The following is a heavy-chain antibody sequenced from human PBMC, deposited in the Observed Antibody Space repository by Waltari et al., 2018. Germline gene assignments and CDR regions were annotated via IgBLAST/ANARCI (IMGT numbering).Heavy chain of an antibody. CDR3: ARVTSEFRSPYFYFDL. J-gene: IGHJ2*01. CDR1: GDSIISTYSY. Sequence: QLQLQESGPGLVKPSETLSLTCSVSGDSIISTYSYWGWIRQPPGKGPEWIGSIYYSGDTFYSPSLSSRVTISVDTSKNQFSLKLTSVTAADTALYYCARVTSEFRSPYFYFDLWGRGTLVTVSA. V-gene: IGHV4-39*07. CDR2: IYYSGDT.